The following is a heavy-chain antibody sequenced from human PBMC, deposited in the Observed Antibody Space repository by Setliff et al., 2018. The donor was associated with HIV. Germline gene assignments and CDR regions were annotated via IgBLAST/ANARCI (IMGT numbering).Heavy chain of an antibody. D-gene: IGHD3-10*01. V-gene: IGHV1-3*01. J-gene: IGHJ4*02. CDR3: SVGAGGGGY. CDR1: GYIFTTYA. CDR2: INDGNGYT. Sequence: ASVKVSCKASGYIFTTYAVHWVRQAPGQRLEWMGWINDGNGYTKYSQKFQGRVTITGDTSASTAYMELSSLRSEDTAVYYCSVGAGGGGYWGQGTLVTVSS.